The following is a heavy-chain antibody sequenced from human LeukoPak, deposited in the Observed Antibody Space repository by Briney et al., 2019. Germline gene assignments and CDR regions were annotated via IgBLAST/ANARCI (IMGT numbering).Heavy chain of an antibody. Sequence: GGSLRLSCAASGFTFSSYAMSWVRQAPGKGLEWVSAISGSGGSTYYADSVKGRFTISRDNSKNTLYLQMNSLRAEDTAVYYCARDTPPTRYTHTAVYWGQGTLVTVSS. D-gene: IGHD3-16*02. CDR3: ARDTPPTRYTHTAVY. J-gene: IGHJ4*02. CDR2: ISGSGGST. CDR1: GFTFSSYA. V-gene: IGHV3-23*01.